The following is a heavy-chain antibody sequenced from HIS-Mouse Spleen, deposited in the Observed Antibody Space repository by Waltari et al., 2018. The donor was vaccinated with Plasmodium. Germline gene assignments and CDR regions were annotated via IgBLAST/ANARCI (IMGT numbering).Heavy chain of an antibody. D-gene: IGHD7-27*01. V-gene: IGHV3-21*01. J-gene: IGHJ3*02. Sequence: EVQLVESGGGLVKPGGSLRLSCAASGFAFGSYTMNWIRQAPGKGLEWVSSISSSSSYIYYADSVKGRFTISRDNAKNSLYLQMNSLRAEDTAVYYCARDPPLSITGDLDAFDIWGQGTMVTVSS. CDR3: ARDPPLSITGDLDAFDI. CDR1: GFAFGSYT. CDR2: ISSSSSYI.